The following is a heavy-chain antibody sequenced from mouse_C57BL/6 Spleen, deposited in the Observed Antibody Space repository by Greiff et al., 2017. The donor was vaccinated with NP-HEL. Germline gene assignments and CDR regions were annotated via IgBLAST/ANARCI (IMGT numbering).Heavy chain of an antibody. Sequence: QVQLQQPGAELVKPGASVKVSCKASGYTFTSYWTHWVKQRPGQGLELIGRIHPSDSDTNYNQKYKGKATLTVDKSSSTAYIQLSSLTSEDSGVYYCAIDDCGSNYAVEYWGQGTSVTVAS. V-gene: IGHV1-74*01. D-gene: IGHD1-1*01. CDR2: IHPSDSDT. CDR3: AIDDCGSNYAVEY. J-gene: IGHJ4*01. CDR1: GYTFTSYW.